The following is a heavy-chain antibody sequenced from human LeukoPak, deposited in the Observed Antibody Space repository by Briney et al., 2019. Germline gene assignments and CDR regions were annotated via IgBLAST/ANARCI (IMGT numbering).Heavy chain of an antibody. CDR1: GFTFSNYA. V-gene: IGHV3-23*01. J-gene: IGHJ4*02. CDR3: ARDRTYNYYDSSGYFDY. CDR2: ISGSGGNT. D-gene: IGHD3-22*01. Sequence: PGGSLRLSCAASGFTFSNYAMSWVRQAPGKGLEWVSGISGSGGNTYHADSVKGRFTISRDNSKNTLYLQMNSLRAEDTAVYYCARDRTYNYYDSSGYFDYWGQGTLVTVSS.